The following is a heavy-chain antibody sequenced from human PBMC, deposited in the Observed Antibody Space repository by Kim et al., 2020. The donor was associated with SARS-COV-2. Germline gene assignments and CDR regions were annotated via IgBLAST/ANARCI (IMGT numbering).Heavy chain of an antibody. D-gene: IGHD2-21*02. J-gene: IGHJ4*02. V-gene: IGHV3-23*01. CDR3: AKGSGDYGAFDS. Sequence: YPADSWKGRLTISRDTSKNTLYLHMNSLGAEETAIYYCAKGSGDYGAFDSWGQGTLVTVSS.